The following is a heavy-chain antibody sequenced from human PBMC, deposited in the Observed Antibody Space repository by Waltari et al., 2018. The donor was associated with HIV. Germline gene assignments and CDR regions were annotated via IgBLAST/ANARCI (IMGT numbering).Heavy chain of an antibody. V-gene: IGHV3-30*02. CDR2: IRYDGTNK. Sequence: QVQLVVSGGGVVQPGGSLRLSCTASGFTFSNYGMYWVRQAPGKGLQWVAFIRYDGTNKYYADSVKGRFIIARDNSKNTLSLQMHSLRAEDTAVYYCAKAPHHYDSSGPVYWGQGTLVTVSS. CDR3: AKAPHHYDSSGPVY. J-gene: IGHJ4*02. D-gene: IGHD3-22*01. CDR1: GFTFSNYG.